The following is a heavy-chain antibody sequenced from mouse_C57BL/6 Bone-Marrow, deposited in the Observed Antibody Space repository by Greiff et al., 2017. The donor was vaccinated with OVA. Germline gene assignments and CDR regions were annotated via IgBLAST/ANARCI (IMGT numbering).Heavy chain of an antibody. CDR3: ARRESYYGLWCAY. J-gene: IGHJ3*01. CDR2: ISSGSSTI. D-gene: IGHD1-2*01. Sequence: EVQLVESGGGLVKPGGSLKLSCAASGFTFSDYGMHWVRQAPEKGLEWVAYISSGSSTIYYADTVKGRFTISRDNAKNTLFLQVTSLRSEDTAMYCGARRESYYGLWCAYWGQGTRVTVSA. CDR1: GFTFSDYG. V-gene: IGHV5-17*01.